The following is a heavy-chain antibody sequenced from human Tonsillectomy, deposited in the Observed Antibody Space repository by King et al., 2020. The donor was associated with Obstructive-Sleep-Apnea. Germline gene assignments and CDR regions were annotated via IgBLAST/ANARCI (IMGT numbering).Heavy chain of an antibody. CDR1: GYTFTGYY. CDR3: ARDILPIAAAAYGMDV. CDR2: INPNSGGT. Sequence: QMQLVQSGAEVKKPGASVKVACKASGYTFTGYYMHWVRQAPGQGLEWMGWINPNSGGTNYAQKFQGRVTMTRDTSISTAYMELRRLRSDDTAVYYCARDILPIAAAAYGMDVWGQGTTVTVSS. D-gene: IGHD6-13*01. J-gene: IGHJ6*02. V-gene: IGHV1-2*02.